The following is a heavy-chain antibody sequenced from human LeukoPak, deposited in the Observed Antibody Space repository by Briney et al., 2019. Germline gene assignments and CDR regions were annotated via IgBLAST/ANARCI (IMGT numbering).Heavy chain of an antibody. CDR2: ISSSSGYI. Sequence: PGGSLRLSCAASGFTFSSYSMNWVRQAPGKGLEWVSSISSSSGYIYYADSVKGRFTISRDNAKNSLYLQMNSLRAEDTAVYYCARIRRSANWGQGTLVTVSS. CDR1: GFTFSSYS. D-gene: IGHD6-25*01. CDR3: ARIRRSAN. J-gene: IGHJ4*02. V-gene: IGHV3-21*01.